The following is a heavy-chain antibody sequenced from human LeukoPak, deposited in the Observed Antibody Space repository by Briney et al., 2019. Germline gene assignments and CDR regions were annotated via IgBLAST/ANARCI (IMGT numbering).Heavy chain of an antibody. J-gene: IGHJ6*02. CDR1: GFTVSSNY. Sequence: AGGSLRLSCAASGFTVSSNYMSWVRQAPGKGLEWVSVIYSGGSTYYADSVKGRFTISRHSSKNTLYLQMNSLRAEDTAVYYCARDILLGGYYGMDVWGQGTTVTVSS. CDR3: ARDILLGGYYGMDV. V-gene: IGHV3-53*04. CDR2: IYSGGST. D-gene: IGHD3-9*01.